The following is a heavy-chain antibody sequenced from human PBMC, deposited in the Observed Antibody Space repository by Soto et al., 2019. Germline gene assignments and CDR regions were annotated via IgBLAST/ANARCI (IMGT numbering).Heavy chain of an antibody. V-gene: IGHV3-30-3*01. CDR2: ISYDGTNK. CDR1: RFTFSSYA. Sequence: GGSLRLSCAASRFTFSSYAMHWVRQAPGKGLEWVAIISYDGTNKYYADSVKGRFTISRDNSKNTLYLQMNSLRAEDTAVFYCARDRDSNAEGFDYWGQGTLVTVSS. CDR3: ARDRDSNAEGFDY. D-gene: IGHD6-13*01. J-gene: IGHJ4*02.